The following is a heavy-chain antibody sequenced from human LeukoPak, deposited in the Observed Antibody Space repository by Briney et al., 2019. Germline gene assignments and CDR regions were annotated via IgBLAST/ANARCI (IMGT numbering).Heavy chain of an antibody. J-gene: IGHJ4*02. CDR2: IYYSGRT. CDR3: ARGVTTVTTFDY. D-gene: IGHD4-17*01. Sequence: SETLSLTCTVSRGSITSTDHYWAWIRQPPGKGLEWIATIYYSGRTYYNPSLKSRVTISVDTSKNQFSLKLNSVTAADTAVYYCARGVTTVTTFDYWGQGTLVTVSS. V-gene: IGHV4-39*07. CDR1: RGSITSTDHY.